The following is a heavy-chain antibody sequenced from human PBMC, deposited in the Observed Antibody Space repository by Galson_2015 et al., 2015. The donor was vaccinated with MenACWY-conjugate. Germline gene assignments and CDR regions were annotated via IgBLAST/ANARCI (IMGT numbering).Heavy chain of an antibody. D-gene: IGHD1-26*01. J-gene: IGHJ6*02. V-gene: IGHV5-51*01. CDR3: ARHPPGGRGLDV. CDR2: FNPANSET. CDR1: GYSFTNYW. Sequence: QSGAEVKKPGESLKISCKGSGYSFTNYWIGWVRQMPGKGLEWMGLFNPANSETRYSPSFQGQDTISADESISTAYLQWTSLKASDTAMYYCARHPPGGRGLDVWGRGTTVTVSS.